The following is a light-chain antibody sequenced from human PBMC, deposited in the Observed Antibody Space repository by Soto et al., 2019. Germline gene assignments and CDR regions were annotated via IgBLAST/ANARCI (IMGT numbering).Light chain of an antibody. Sequence: EIQMTQSPSTLSASVGDRVTITCRASQSISTHLARYQQKPGKAPEVLIYDASTLESGVPSRFSGSGSGTKFTLTISSLQPDDFATYYCQQYSSNLYTFGQGPKLEIK. CDR2: DAS. J-gene: IGKJ2*01. CDR1: QSISTH. V-gene: IGKV1-5*01. CDR3: QQYSSNLYT.